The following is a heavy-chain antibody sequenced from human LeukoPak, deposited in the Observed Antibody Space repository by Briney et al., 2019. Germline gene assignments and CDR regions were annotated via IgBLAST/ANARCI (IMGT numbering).Heavy chain of an antibody. D-gene: IGHD3-16*01. V-gene: IGHV3-74*01. CDR3: TRINYG. Sequence: GGSLRLSCAASGFTFSSYWMHWVRQAPGRGLMWVSRINSDGSTTSYADSVKGRFTISRDNAKNTLYLQMNSLRVEDTAVYYCTRINYGWGQGTLVTVSS. J-gene: IGHJ4*02. CDR2: INSDGSTT. CDR1: GFTFSSYW.